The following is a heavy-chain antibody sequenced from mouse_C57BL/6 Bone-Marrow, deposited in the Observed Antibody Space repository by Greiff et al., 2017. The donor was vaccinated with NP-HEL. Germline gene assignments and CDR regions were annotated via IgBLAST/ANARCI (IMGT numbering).Heavy chain of an antibody. Sequence: QLQESGPGLVKPSQSLFLTCSITGFPITSGYYWIWIRQPPGKPLEWMGYITHSGETFYNPSFQSPITITRETSTNQFFLRMNSVTTEDTAMYYCAGDSSGYGDFDYWGQGTTLTVSS. D-gene: IGHD3-2*02. CDR2: ITHSGET. V-gene: IGHV12-3*01. CDR1: GFPITSGYY. J-gene: IGHJ2*01. CDR3: AGDSSGYGDFDY.